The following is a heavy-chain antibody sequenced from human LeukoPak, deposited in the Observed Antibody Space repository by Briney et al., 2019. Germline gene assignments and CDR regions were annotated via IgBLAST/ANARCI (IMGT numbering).Heavy chain of an antibody. V-gene: IGHV3-53*01. D-gene: IGHD1-26*01. J-gene: IGHJ4*02. CDR1: GFIFSSNY. Sequence: GGSLRLSCAASGFIFSSNYMTWVRQAPGKGLEWVSVIFSGGSTYYADPVKGRVTISRDNSKNTLYLQMNNLRGEDTTVYYCARVGPTRSDFDYWGQGTLVTVSS. CDR2: IFSGGST. CDR3: ARVGPTRSDFDY.